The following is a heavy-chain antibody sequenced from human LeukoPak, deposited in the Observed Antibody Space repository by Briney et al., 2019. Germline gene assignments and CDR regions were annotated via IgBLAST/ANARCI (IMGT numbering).Heavy chain of an antibody. J-gene: IGHJ4*02. Sequence: PGGSLRLSCAASGFTFSNCAMSWVRQAPGKGLEWVSTVSGGGDGTFYADSVKGRFTISRDNSGNTLSLQMNSLRAEDTAVYFCAKTPQGYSAYYDYWGQGALVTVSS. CDR3: AKTPQGYSAYYDY. CDR1: GFTFSNCA. CDR2: VSGGGDGT. V-gene: IGHV3-23*01. D-gene: IGHD5-12*01.